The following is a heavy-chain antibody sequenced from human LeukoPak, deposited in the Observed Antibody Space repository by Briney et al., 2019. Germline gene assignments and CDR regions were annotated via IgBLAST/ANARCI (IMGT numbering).Heavy chain of an antibody. Sequence: ASVKVSCKVSGYTLTELSMHWVRQAPGKGLEWMGGFDPEDGETIYAQKFQGRVTTTEDTSTDTAYMELSSLRSEDTAVYYCATGPMTTVVYAQFDYWGQGTLVTVSS. D-gene: IGHD4-23*01. CDR2: FDPEDGET. V-gene: IGHV1-24*01. CDR3: ATGPMTTVVYAQFDY. CDR1: GYTLTELS. J-gene: IGHJ4*02.